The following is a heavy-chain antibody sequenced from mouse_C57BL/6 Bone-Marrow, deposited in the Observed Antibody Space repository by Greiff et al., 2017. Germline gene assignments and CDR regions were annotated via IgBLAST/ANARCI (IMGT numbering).Heavy chain of an antibody. CDR3: TDYYYGSSYSSPMDY. V-gene: IGHV6-3*01. D-gene: IGHD1-1*01. CDR2: IRLKSDNYAT. CDR1: GFTFSNYW. Sequence: EVMLVESGGGLVQPGGSMKLSCVASGFTFSNYWMNWVRQSPEKGLEWVAQIRLKSDNYATHYAESVKGRFTISRDDSKGSVYLPMNNLRAEDTGIYYCTDYYYGSSYSSPMDYWGQGTSVTVAS. J-gene: IGHJ4*01.